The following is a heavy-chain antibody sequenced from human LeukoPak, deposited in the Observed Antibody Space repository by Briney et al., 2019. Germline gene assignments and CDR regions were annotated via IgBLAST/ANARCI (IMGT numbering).Heavy chain of an antibody. CDR3: ASSGEVRVYYCYYGMDV. CDR1: GCTFTSYA. V-gene: IGHV1-69*13. D-gene: IGHD2-21*01. CDR2: IIPIFGTA. J-gene: IGHJ6*02. Sequence: SVKVSCKASGCTFTSYAISWVRQAPGQGLEWMGGIIPIFGTANYAQKFQGRVTITADESTSTAYMELSSLRSDDTAVYYCASSGEVRVYYCYYGMDVWGQGSTVTVSS.